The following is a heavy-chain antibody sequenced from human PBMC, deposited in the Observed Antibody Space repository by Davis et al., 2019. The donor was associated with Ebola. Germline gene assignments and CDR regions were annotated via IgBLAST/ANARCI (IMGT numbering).Heavy chain of an antibody. CDR2: IYSGGST. CDR3: ARDRYWNDGMDV. Sequence: PGGSLRLSCAASGFTVSSNYMSWVRQAPGKGLEWVSVIYSGGSTYYADSVRGRFTISRDNSKNTLYLQMNCLRAEDTAVYYCARDRYWNDGMDVWGQGTTVTVSS. V-gene: IGHV3-53*01. CDR1: GFTVSSNY. J-gene: IGHJ6*02. D-gene: IGHD1-1*01.